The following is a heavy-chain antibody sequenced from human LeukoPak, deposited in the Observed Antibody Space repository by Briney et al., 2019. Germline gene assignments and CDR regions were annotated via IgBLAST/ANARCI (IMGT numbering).Heavy chain of an antibody. D-gene: IGHD3-3*01. Sequence: GGSLRLSCAASGFTFSSYAMSWVRQAPGKGLEWVSAISGSGGSTYYADSVKGRFTISRDNSKNTLYLQMNSLRAEDTAVYYCAKESSRYYDFWSGQDYWGQGTLVTVSS. CDR1: GFTFSSYA. CDR3: AKESSRYYDFWSGQDY. J-gene: IGHJ4*02. CDR2: ISGSGGST. V-gene: IGHV3-23*01.